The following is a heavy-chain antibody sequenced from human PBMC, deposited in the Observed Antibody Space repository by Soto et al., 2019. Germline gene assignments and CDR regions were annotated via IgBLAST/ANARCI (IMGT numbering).Heavy chain of an antibody. D-gene: IGHD3-3*01. CDR3: ARDNYDFWSGYRQNYGMDV. J-gene: IGHJ6*02. CDR1: GYTFTGYY. CDR2: FNPNSGGT. V-gene: IGHV1-2*02. Sequence: ASVKVSCKASGYTFTGYYMHWVRQAPGQGLEWMGWFNPNSGGTNYAQKFQGRVTMTRDTSISTAYMELSRLRSDDTAVYYCARDNYDFWSGYRQNYGMDVWGQGTTVTVSS.